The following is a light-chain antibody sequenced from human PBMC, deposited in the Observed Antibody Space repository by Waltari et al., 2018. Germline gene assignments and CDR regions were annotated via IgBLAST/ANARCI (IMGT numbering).Light chain of an antibody. J-gene: IGLJ2*01. CDR1: RSNIGKKY. CDR2: EDY. CDR3: GTWDNGLSAVV. Sequence: QSVLTQPPSVSAAPGQKVTISCSGSRSNIGKKYLSWYQQSPGTAPKLLIYEDYKRPSGISDRFSGSKSGTSATLDITGLQTGDEADYYCGTWDNGLSAVVFGGGTKLTVL. V-gene: IGLV1-51*02.